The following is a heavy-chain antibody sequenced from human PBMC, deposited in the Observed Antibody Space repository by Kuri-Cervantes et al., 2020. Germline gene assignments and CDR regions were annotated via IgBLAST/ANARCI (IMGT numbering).Heavy chain of an antibody. V-gene: IGHV3-21*01. CDR2: ISSSSSYI. J-gene: IGHJ2*01. Sequence: ETLSLTCAASGFTFSSYGMHWVRQAPGKGLEWVSSISSSSSYIYYADSVKGRFTISRDNAKNSLYLQMNSLRAEDTAVYYCAGSGVVVVPAAPRYWYFDLWGRGTLVTVSS. CDR1: GFTFSSYG. D-gene: IGHD2-2*01. CDR3: AGSGVVVVPAAPRYWYFDL.